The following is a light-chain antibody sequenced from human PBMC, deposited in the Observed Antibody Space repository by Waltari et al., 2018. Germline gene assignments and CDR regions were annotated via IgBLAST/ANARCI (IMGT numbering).Light chain of an antibody. V-gene: IGKV3-20*01. CDR2: APS. J-gene: IGKJ3*01. CDR1: QTISTSY. Sequence: EIVLTQSPDTLSLSPGERATLSCRASQTISTSYLAWYQQKPGQAPRLLISAPSNRATGIPYSFSGSGSGTDFTLAIRKLEPEDFAVYYCQLYDKSLYTFGPGTKVDI. CDR3: QLYDKSLYT.